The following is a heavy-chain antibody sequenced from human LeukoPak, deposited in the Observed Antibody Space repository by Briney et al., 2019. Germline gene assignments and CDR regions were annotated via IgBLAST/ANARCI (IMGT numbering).Heavy chain of an antibody. CDR2: ISGSSSYI. CDR3: AILDYDILTGYYPGGRPIDY. CDR1: GFTFSSSS. V-gene: IGHV3-21*01. Sequence: GGSLRLSCAASGFTFSSSSMNWVRQAPGKGLEWVSSISGSSSYIYYADSVKGRFTISRDNAKNSLYLQMNSLRAEDTAVYYCAILDYDILTGYYPGGRPIDYWGQGTLVTVSS. D-gene: IGHD3-9*01. J-gene: IGHJ4*02.